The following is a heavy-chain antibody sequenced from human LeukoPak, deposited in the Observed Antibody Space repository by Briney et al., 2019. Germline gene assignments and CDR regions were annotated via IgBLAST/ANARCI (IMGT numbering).Heavy chain of an antibody. CDR1: GGSISGYY. Sequence: PSETLSLTCTVSGGSISGYYWSWIRQPPGKGLEWIAYIYYNGISNYNPSLKSRVIISVDSSKNQFSLKLSSVTAADTAVYYCARGAVIAAADEYYYGMDVWGQGTTVTVSS. D-gene: IGHD6-13*01. J-gene: IGHJ6*02. V-gene: IGHV4-59*01. CDR2: IYYNGIS. CDR3: ARGAVIAAADEYYYGMDV.